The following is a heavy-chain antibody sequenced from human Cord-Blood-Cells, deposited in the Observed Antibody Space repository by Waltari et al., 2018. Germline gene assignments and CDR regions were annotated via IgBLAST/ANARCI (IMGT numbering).Heavy chain of an antibody. J-gene: IGHJ4*02. CDR1: GFTFSSYG. CDR2: ISDDGSNK. Sequence: QVQLVESGGGVVQPGRSLRLSCAASGFTFSSYGTHWVRQAPGKGLEWVAVISDDGSNKYYADSVKGRFTISRDNSKNTLYLQMNSLRAEDTAVYYCAKEGPYYGSGSALDYWGQGTLVTVSS. V-gene: IGHV3-30*18. CDR3: AKEGPYYGSGSALDY. D-gene: IGHD3-10*01.